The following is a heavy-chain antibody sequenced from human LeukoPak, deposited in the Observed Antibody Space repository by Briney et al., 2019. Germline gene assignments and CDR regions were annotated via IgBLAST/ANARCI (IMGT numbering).Heavy chain of an antibody. J-gene: IGHJ5*02. V-gene: IGHV6-1*01. CDR1: GDSVSSNSAA. CDR3: AKTSIYSGSYLDP. Sequence: SQTLSLTCAISGDSVSSNSAAWNWIRQSPSRGLEWLGRTYYRSKWYNDYAVSVKSRITINPDTSKNQFSLQLNSVTPEDMAVYYCAKTSIYSGSYLDPWGQGTLVTVSS. D-gene: IGHD1-26*01. CDR2: TYYRSKWYN.